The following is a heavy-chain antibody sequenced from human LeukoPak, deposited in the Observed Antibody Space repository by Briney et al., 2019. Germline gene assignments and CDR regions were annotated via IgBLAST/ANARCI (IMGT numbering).Heavy chain of an antibody. Sequence: GGSLRLSCAASGFTFSTYTMAWVRQAPGKGLEWVSSITSSSSYIYYGDSVRGRFTISRDNAKNSLYLQMNSLRAEDTAVYYCARDPLLVYYYYGMDVWGQGTTVTVSS. J-gene: IGHJ6*02. CDR3: ARDPLLVYYYYGMDV. CDR2: ITSSSSYI. V-gene: IGHV3-21*01. D-gene: IGHD3-16*02. CDR1: GFTFSTYT.